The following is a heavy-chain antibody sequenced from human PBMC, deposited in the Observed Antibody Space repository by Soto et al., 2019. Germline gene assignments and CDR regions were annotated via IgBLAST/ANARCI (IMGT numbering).Heavy chain of an antibody. CDR2: IKSKTDGGTT. CDR3: TTEEGVLTGYYRVF. D-gene: IGHD3-9*01. Sequence: GGSLRFSCAASGFTFSNAWMNWVRQAPGKGLEWVGRIKSKTDGGTTDYAAPVKGRFTISRDDSKNTLYLQMNSLKTEDTAVYYCTTEEGVLTGYYRVFWGQGTLVTVSS. V-gene: IGHV3-15*07. J-gene: IGHJ4*02. CDR1: GFTFSNAW.